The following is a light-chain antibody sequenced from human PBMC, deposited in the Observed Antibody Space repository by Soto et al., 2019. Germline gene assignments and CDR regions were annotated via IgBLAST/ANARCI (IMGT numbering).Light chain of an antibody. V-gene: IGLV2-8*01. CDR3: TSYVGRSVRV. CDR1: SSDVGAYKY. J-gene: IGLJ3*02. Sequence: QSALTQPPSASGSPGQSVTISCTGTSSDVGAYKYVSWYQQYPGKAPKLMIYEVSKRPSGVPDRFSGSKSGNTASLTVSGLQAEDEADYYCTSYVGRSVRVFGGGTKLTVL. CDR2: EVS.